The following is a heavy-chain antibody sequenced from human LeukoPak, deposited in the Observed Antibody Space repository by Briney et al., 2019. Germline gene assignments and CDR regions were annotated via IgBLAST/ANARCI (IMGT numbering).Heavy chain of an antibody. D-gene: IGHD1-26*01. CDR2: IKQDGSEK. Sequence: PGGSLRLSCAASGFTFNKYWMTWVRQAPGKGLEWVANIKQDGSEKYYVDSVKGRVTISRDNAKNSLNLQMNSLRVDDTAVYYCARLVGATYFDYWGQGTLVTVSS. J-gene: IGHJ4*02. CDR1: GFTFNKYW. CDR3: ARLVGATYFDY. V-gene: IGHV3-7*01.